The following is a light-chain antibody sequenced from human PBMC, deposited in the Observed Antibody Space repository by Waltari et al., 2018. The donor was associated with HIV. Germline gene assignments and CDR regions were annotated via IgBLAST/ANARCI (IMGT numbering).Light chain of an antibody. V-gene: IGKV3-11*01. CDR3: QQRSNWPPVT. CDR1: QSVSTY. J-gene: IGKJ4*01. Sequence: EIVLTQSPATLSFSPGESATLSCRASQSVSTYLAWYQQKPGQAPRLLIYDASNRATGIPARFSGSGSGTDFTLTISSLEPEDFAIYYCQQRSNWPPVTFGGGTKVEIK. CDR2: DAS.